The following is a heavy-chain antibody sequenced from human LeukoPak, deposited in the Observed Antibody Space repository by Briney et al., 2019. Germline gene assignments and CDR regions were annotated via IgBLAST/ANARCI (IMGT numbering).Heavy chain of an antibody. D-gene: IGHD3-3*01. V-gene: IGHV3-74*01. CDR3: ARDHDFWSGLVDY. CDR1: GFTFSSYW. J-gene: IGHJ4*02. CDR2: INSDGSST. Sequence: PGGSLRLSCAASGFTFSSYWMHWVRQAPGKGLVWVLRINSDGSSTSYADSVKGRFTISGDNAKNTLYLQMNSLRAEDTAVYYCARDHDFWSGLVDYWGQGTLVTVSS.